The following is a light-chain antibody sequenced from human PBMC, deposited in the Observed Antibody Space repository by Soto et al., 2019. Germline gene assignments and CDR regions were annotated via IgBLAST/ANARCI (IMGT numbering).Light chain of an antibody. J-gene: IGKJ2*01. Sequence: EIVLTQSPGTLSLSPGERATFSCRASQSVSNSSLAWYHQKPGQAPRLLLFAASRRATGIPDTFSGSLSGTDFTLTISRLEPEDFAVYYFQVYGISPMDIFVQGTRLELK. CDR1: QSVSNSS. CDR3: QVYGISPMDI. V-gene: IGKV3-20*01. CDR2: AAS.